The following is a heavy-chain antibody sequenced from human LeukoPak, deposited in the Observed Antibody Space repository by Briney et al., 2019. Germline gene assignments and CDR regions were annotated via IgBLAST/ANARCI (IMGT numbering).Heavy chain of an antibody. V-gene: IGHV1-18*01. D-gene: IGHD6-19*01. CDR1: GYTFTSYG. CDR2: ISAYNGNT. Sequence: ASVTVSCKASGYTFTSYGISWVRQAPGQGLEWMGWISAYNGNTNYAQKLQGRVTMTTDTSTSTAYMELRSLRSDDTAVYYCARDPRAVAGTSTYFDYWGQGTLVTVSS. J-gene: IGHJ4*02. CDR3: ARDPRAVAGTSTYFDY.